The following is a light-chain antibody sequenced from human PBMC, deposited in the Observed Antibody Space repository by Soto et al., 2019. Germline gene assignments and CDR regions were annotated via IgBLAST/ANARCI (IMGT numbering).Light chain of an antibody. CDR1: QGISSY. CDR2: AAS. J-gene: IGKJ1*01. CDR3: QQYYSYPWT. V-gene: IGKV1-8*01. Sequence: AIRLTQSPSSLSASTGDRVTITCRASQGISSYLAWYQQKPGKAPKLLIYAASTLQSGAPSRFSGSGAGTDFTLTISCLQSEDFATYYWQQYYSYPWTFGQGTQVEIK.